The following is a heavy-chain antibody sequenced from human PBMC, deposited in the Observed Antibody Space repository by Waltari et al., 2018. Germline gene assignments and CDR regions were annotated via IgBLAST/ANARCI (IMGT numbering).Heavy chain of an antibody. D-gene: IGHD6-6*01. V-gene: IGHV4-34*01. J-gene: IGHJ5*02. CDR2: INHSGST. CDR1: GGSFSGYY. CDR3: ARGWAAHPT. Sequence: QVQLQQWGAGLLKPSETLSLTCAVYGGSFSGYYWSWIRQPPGKGLEWIGEINHSGSTNYNPSRKSRVTISVDTSKNQFSLKVSSVTAADTAVYYCARGWAAHPTWGQGTLVTVSS.